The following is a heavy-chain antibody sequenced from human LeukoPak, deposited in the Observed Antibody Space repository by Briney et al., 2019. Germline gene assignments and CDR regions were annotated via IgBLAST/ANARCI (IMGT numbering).Heavy chain of an antibody. CDR3: ARVVGRDGYNP. D-gene: IGHD5-12*01. J-gene: IGHJ4*02. CDR2: IYYSGST. Sequence: SETLSLTCTVSGGSISSGGYYWSWIRQHPGTGLEWIGYIYYSGSTYYNPSLKSRVTISVDTSKNQFSLKLSSVTAADTAVYYCARVVGRDGYNPWGQGTLVTVSS. V-gene: IGHV4-31*03. CDR1: GGSISSGGYY.